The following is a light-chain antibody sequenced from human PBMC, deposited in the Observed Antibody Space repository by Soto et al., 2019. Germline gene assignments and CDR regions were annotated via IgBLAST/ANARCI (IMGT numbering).Light chain of an antibody. CDR1: QSITTF. V-gene: IGKV1-5*01. J-gene: IGKJ4*01. Sequence: DIQMTQSPSTLSASIGDRVTITCRASQSITTFLAWYQQKPGKAPQILIYDASKLEPGVPSRLSGGGSGTEFTLTISNLQPDDFATYYCQQYSSYPLTFDGGTRVEIK. CDR2: DAS. CDR3: QQYSSYPLT.